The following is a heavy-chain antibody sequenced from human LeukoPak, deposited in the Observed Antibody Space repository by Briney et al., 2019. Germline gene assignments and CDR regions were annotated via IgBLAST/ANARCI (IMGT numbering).Heavy chain of an antibody. J-gene: IGHJ5*02. V-gene: IGHV4-39*07. Sequence: SETLSLTCTVSGGSISSSSYYWGWIRQPPGKGLEWIGSIYYSGSTYYNPSLKSRVTISVDTSKNQFSLKLSSVTAADTAVYYCASWTGDWFDPWGQGTLVTVSS. CDR2: IYYSGST. CDR3: ASWTGDWFDP. CDR1: GGSISSSSYY. D-gene: IGHD1-1*01.